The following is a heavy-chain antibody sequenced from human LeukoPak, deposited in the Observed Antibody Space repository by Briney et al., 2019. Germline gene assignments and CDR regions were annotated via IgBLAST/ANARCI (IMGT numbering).Heavy chain of an antibody. CDR2: INHSGST. V-gene: IGHV4-34*01. CDR1: GGSFSGYY. CDR3: ARDLFYEGSSWPLFHTTRFDY. D-gene: IGHD6-13*01. Sequence: PSETLSLTCAVYGGSFSGYYWSWIRQPPGKGLEWIGEINHSGSTNYNPSLKSRVTISVDTSKNQFSLKLSSVTAADTAVYYCARDLFYEGSSWPLFHTTRFDYWGQGTLVTVSS. J-gene: IGHJ4*01.